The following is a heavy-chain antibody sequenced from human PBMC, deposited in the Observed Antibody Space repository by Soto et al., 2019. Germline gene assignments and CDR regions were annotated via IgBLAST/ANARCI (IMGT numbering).Heavy chain of an antibody. CDR1: GGSISSSSYY. J-gene: IGHJ6*02. V-gene: IGHV4-39*07. D-gene: IGHD1-7*01. CDR2: IYYSGST. CDR3: ARTGGGWNYTHYYDGMDV. Sequence: SETLSLTCTVSGGSISSSSYYWGWIRQPPGKGLEWIGSIYYSGSTYYNPSLKSRDTISVDTSKNQFSLKLSSVTAADTAVDYCARTGGGWNYTHYYDGMDVWGQRSTVTVSS.